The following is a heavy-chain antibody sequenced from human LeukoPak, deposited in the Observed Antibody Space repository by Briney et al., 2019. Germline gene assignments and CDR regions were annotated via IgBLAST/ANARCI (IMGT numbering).Heavy chain of an antibody. CDR3: AKDEGSYGLDF. CDR2: ISSSGTTI. Sequence: GGSLRLSCAASGFTFSSYEMNWVRQAPGKGLEWVSYISSSGTTIYYADSVKGRFTISRDNSKNTMYLQMDSLRAEETALYYCAKDEGSYGLDFWGQGVLVTVSP. D-gene: IGHD4-17*01. V-gene: IGHV3-48*03. J-gene: IGHJ4*02. CDR1: GFTFSSYE.